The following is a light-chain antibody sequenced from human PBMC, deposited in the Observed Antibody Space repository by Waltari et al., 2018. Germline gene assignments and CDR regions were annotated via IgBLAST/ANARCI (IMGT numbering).Light chain of an antibody. CDR1: SSTIGAGYD. Sequence: QSVLTQPPSVSGAPGQRVTISCTGSSSTIGAGYDVQWYQQLPGTAPKLVIYGNSNRPSGVPDRFSGSKSGTSASLAITGLQAEDEADYYCQSYDSSLSGSLFGGGTKLTVL. V-gene: IGLV1-40*01. CDR3: QSYDSSLSGSL. CDR2: GNS. J-gene: IGLJ2*01.